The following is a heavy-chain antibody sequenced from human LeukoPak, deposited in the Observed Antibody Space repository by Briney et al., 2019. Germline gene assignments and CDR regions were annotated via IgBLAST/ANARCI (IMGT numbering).Heavy chain of an antibody. CDR1: GFTFSSYG. CDR3: ARDLSVWGYSDSGGYSLDTFDI. Sequence: GGSLRLSCAASGFTFSSYGMHWVRQAPGKGLERVSVIWYDGTNKYYADSVKGRFTISRDNSKNTLYLQMNSLRAEDTAVYYCARDLSVWGYSDSGGYSLDTFDIWGQGTMVTVSS. CDR2: IWYDGTNK. V-gene: IGHV3-33*01. D-gene: IGHD3-22*01. J-gene: IGHJ3*02.